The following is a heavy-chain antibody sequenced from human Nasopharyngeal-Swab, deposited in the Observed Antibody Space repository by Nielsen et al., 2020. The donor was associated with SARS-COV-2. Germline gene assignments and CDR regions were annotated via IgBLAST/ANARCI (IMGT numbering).Heavy chain of an antibody. CDR3: ARSGGPLSDYYFYYAMDV. Sequence: WIRQPPGKGLEWISFISRSAATIYYADSVKGRFTISRDNAKNALYLQLSDLRPEDTAVYYCARSGGPLSDYYFYYAMDVWGQGTSVTVSS. J-gene: IGHJ6*02. V-gene: IGHV3-48*03. D-gene: IGHD6-25*01. CDR2: ISRSAATI.